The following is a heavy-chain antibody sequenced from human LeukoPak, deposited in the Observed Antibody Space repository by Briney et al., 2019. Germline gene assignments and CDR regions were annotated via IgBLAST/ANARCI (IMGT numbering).Heavy chain of an antibody. V-gene: IGHV3-74*01. Sequence: GGSLRLSCAASGFTLSSYWMHWVRQAPGKGLVWVSRIKSDGSTTNYADSVRGRFTISRDNSKSTLSLQMNSLRAEDTAIYYCATYRQVLLPFESWGQGTLVTVSS. D-gene: IGHD2-8*02. CDR1: GFTLSSYW. CDR3: ATYRQVLLPFES. J-gene: IGHJ4*02. CDR2: IKSDGSTT.